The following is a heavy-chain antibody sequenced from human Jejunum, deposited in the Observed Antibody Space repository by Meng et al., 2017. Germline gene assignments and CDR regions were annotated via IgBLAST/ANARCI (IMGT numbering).Heavy chain of an antibody. J-gene: IGHJ1*01. V-gene: IGHV4-34*01. CDR2: INHSGST. D-gene: IGHD6-13*01. CDR3: ARPAGYSSNWYKYFQH. Sequence: QVQRQQWGSGRLKPSETRSRTCAVHGGSFSGYYWSWIRQSPGKGLEWIGEINHSGSTNYNPSLQSRVTLSVDRSKSQFSLELTSVTAADTAVYYCARPAGYSSNWYKYFQHWGLGTLVTVSS. CDR1: GGSFSGYY.